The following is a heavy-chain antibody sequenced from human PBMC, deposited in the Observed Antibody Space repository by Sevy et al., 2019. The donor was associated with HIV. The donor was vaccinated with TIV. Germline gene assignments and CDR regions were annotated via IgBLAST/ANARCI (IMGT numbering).Heavy chain of an antibody. Sequence: GSLRLSCAASGFTFSSYNMNWVRQAPGKGLEWISSITGDSSYMYHADSVKGRFTISRDNAKNSLYLHMNGLRAEDTAVYYCARDRPTLNYHGSSGYDYYFDSWGQGTLVTVSS. CDR3: ARDRPTLNYHGSSGYDYYFDS. CDR2: ITGDSSYM. J-gene: IGHJ4*02. CDR1: GFTFSSYN. D-gene: IGHD3-22*01. V-gene: IGHV3-21*01.